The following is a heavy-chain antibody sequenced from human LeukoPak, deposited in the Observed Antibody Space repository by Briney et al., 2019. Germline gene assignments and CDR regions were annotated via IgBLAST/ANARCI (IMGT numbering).Heavy chain of an antibody. CDR2: ISWNSDGI. D-gene: IGHD1-26*01. J-gene: IGHJ4*02. CDR3: AKGEPSTY. CDR1: GFSFDDFA. Sequence: GGSLRLSCAASGFSFDDFALHWVRQVPGKGLEWVSGISWNSDGIGYADSVKGRFTISRDNSKNTLYLQMNSLRPEDTALYYCAKGEPSTYWGQGTLVTVSS. V-gene: IGHV3-9*01.